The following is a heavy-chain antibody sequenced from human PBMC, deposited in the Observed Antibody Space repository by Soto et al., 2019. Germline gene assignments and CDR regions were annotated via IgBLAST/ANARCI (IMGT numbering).Heavy chain of an antibody. CDR3: ARDLVSRQFVSYRADFNY. J-gene: IGHJ4*02. V-gene: IGHV3-30-3*01. D-gene: IGHD3-16*02. CDR2: ILFDGSNK. Sequence: GGSLRLSCAASGFIFRSYAMHWVRQARGKGLEWAALILFDGSNKYYADSVKGRFTISRDNSKDTLYLQMNNLRPEDTAVYYCARDLVSRQFVSYRADFNYCGQATPVTVSS. CDR1: GFIFRSYA.